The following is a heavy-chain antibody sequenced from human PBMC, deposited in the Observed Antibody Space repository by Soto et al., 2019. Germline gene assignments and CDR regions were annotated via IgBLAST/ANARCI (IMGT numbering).Heavy chain of an antibody. D-gene: IGHD6-13*01. CDR1: GFSLSNSGMC. V-gene: IGHV2-70*01. CDR2: IDWDDDK. CDR3: ARIFRADTLAAPFDY. J-gene: IGHJ4*02. Sequence: SGPTLVNPTQTLTLTCTFSGFSLSNSGMCVSWIRQPPGKALEWLALIDWDDDKYYSTSLKTRLTISKDTSKNQVVLTMSNMDPVDTATYYCARIFRADTLAAPFDYWGQGTLVTVSS.